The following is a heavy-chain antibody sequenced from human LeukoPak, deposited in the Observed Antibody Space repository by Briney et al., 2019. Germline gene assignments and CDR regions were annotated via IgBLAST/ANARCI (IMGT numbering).Heavy chain of an antibody. J-gene: IGHJ4*02. D-gene: IGHD6-19*01. CDR2: MSGSCGST. CDR1: GFTFSNYA. CDR3: AKNQGQWLVPVDY. V-gene: IGHV3-23*01. Sequence: GGSLRLSCAASGFTFSNYAMSWVRQAPGKGLEWVSSMSGSCGSTYYADSVKGRFTISRDNSKNTLYLKMNNLRAEDTALYYCAKNQGQWLVPVDYWGQGPLVTVSS.